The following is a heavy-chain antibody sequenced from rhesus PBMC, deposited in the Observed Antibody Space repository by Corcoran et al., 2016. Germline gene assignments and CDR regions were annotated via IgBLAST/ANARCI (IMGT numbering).Heavy chain of an antibody. J-gene: IGHJ4*01. CDR2: ISGSSGST. V-gene: IGHV4-65*01. CDR1: GVSIRSSKW. Sequence: QVQLQESGPGLVKASETLSLTCAVSGVSIRSSKWWRWIRLSPWTGLEWIGFISGSSGSTFYNPSLKSRVAISTDTSKSQFSLKLNSVTAADTAVYYCARHPGTGWMNFDYWGQGVLVTVSS. CDR3: ARHPGTGWMNFDY. D-gene: IGHD6-31*01.